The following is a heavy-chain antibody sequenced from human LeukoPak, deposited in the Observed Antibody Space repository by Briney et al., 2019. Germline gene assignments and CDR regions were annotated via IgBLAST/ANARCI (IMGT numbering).Heavy chain of an antibody. Sequence: PGGSLRLSCAASGFTFRNYGMSWVRQAPGKGLEWVSAISGSGGSTYYADSVKGRFTISRDNSKNTLYLQMNSLRAEDTAVYYCARGGYSSSSKAPYFDYWGQGTLVTVSS. CDR1: GFTFRNYG. V-gene: IGHV3-23*01. CDR2: ISGSGGST. D-gene: IGHD6-6*01. J-gene: IGHJ4*02. CDR3: ARGGYSSSSKAPYFDY.